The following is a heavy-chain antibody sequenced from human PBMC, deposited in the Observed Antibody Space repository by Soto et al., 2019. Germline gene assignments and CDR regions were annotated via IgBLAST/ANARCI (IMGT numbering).Heavy chain of an antibody. D-gene: IGHD3-3*01. Sequence: ASVKVSCKASGGTFSSYAISWVRQATGQRLEWMGWINAGNGNTKYSQKFQGRVTITRDTSASTAYMELSSLRSEDTAVYYCARVSLGVDLWFDPWGQGTLVTVSS. CDR2: INAGNGNT. J-gene: IGHJ5*02. CDR1: GGTFSSYA. V-gene: IGHV1-3*01. CDR3: ARVSLGVDLWFDP.